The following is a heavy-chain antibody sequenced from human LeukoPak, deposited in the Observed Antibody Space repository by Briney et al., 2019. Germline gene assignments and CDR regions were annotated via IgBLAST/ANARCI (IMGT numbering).Heavy chain of an antibody. V-gene: IGHV4-39*01. D-gene: IGHD1-26*01. CDR2: IYYSGST. CDR1: GGSISSSSHY. CDR3: ARTYIVGPTRHFDY. Sequence: SEALSLTCTVSGGSISSSSHYWGWIRQPPGKGLEWVGSIYYSGSTYYNPPLKSRVTISVDTSKNQFSLKLSSVTAADTAVYFCARTYIVGPTRHFDYWGQGTLVTVSS. J-gene: IGHJ4*02.